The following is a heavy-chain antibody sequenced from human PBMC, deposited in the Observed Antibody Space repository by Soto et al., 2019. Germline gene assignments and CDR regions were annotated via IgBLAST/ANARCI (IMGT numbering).Heavy chain of an antibody. J-gene: IGHJ3*02. CDR2: ISAYNGNT. Sequence: ASVKVSCKASGYTFTSYGISWVRQAPGQGLEWMGWISAYNGNTNYAQKLQGRVTMTTDTSTSTAYMELRSLRSDDTAVYYCARWDSIGWRRVAFDIWGQGTMVTVSS. CDR3: ARWDSIGWRRVAFDI. CDR1: GYTFTSYG. V-gene: IGHV1-18*01. D-gene: IGHD6-19*01.